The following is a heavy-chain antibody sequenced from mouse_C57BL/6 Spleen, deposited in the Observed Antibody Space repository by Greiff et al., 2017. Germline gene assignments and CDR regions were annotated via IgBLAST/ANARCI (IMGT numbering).Heavy chain of an antibody. CDR3: ARSPYYYGPYYFDY. CDR2: INPNNGGT. Sequence: VQLKESGPELVKPGASVKIPCKASGYTFTDYNMDWVKQSHGKSLEWIGDINPNNGGTIYNQKFKGKATLTVDKSSSTAYMELRSLTSEDTAVYYCARSPYYYGPYYFDYWGQGTTLTVSS. CDR1: GYTFTDYN. D-gene: IGHD1-1*01. V-gene: IGHV1-18*01. J-gene: IGHJ2*01.